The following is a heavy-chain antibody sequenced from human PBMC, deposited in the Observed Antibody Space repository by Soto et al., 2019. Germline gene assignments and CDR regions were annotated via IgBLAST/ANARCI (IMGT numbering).Heavy chain of an antibody. CDR3: TRGSCTGGSCYSIDS. D-gene: IGHD2-15*01. CDR1: GYTFTSYY. Sequence: ASVKVSCKASGYTFTSYYIHWVRQAPGQGLEWMGIINPSNSTTYAQKFQGRVTMTRDTSTSTVYMELSSLRSEDTAVYYCTRGSCTGGSCYSIDSWGQGTLVTVPS. V-gene: IGHV1-46*03. J-gene: IGHJ4*02. CDR2: INPSNST.